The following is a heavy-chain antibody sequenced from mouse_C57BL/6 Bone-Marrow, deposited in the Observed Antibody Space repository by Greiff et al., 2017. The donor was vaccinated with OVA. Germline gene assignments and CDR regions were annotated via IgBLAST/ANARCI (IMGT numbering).Heavy chain of an antibody. CDR1: GFNIKNSY. J-gene: IGHJ1*03. CDR2: IDPANGNT. D-gene: IGHD1-1*01. CDR3: AIMNVGATGWYCDV. V-gene: IGHV14-3*01. Sequence: VQLQQSVAELVRPGASVKLSCTASGFNIKNSYMHWVKQRPEQGLEWIGRIDPANGNTKYAPKFTGKATITADTSSHTAYLQLSSLTSEDTATYYGAIMNVGATGWYCDVWGTGTTVTVSS.